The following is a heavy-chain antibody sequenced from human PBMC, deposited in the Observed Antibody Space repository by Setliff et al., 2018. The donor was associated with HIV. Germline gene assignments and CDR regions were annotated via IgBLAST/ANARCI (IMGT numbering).Heavy chain of an antibody. D-gene: IGHD6-19*01. CDR1: GYTFSSNY. Sequence: ASVKVSCKASGYTFSSNYMHWVRQAPGQGLEWMGLINPSGGSTWYAQKFRGRVTMTRDTSTNTVYMDLRNLRSEDTAVYYCARNQGDSSGWYAGDYWGHGTLVTVSS. V-gene: IGHV1-46*01. J-gene: IGHJ4*01. CDR3: ARNQGDSSGWYAGDY. CDR2: INPSGGST.